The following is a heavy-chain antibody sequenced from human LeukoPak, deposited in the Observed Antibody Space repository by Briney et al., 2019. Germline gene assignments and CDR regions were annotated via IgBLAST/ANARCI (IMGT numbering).Heavy chain of an antibody. CDR2: ISTYNGDT. CDR3: ARDSDWVFDL. Sequence: ASVKVSCKSSGYTFTRWNFSWVRQAPGQGLEWMGWISTYNGDTKYAQNFQGRVTMTTDTSTSTTYMELRSLTSDDTAVYYCARDSDWVFDLWGRGTVVTVSS. V-gene: IGHV1-18*01. D-gene: IGHD3-9*01. CDR1: GYTFTRWN. J-gene: IGHJ2*01.